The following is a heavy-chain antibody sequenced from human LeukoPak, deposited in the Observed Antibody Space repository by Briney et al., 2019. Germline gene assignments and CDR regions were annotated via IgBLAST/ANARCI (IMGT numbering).Heavy chain of an antibody. J-gene: IGHJ4*02. CDR1: GFVFSFYT. Sequence: PGGSLRLSCSASGFVFSFYTMYWVRQAPGKGPEYVSTITGSGTGGNIYYADSVKGRFTISRDDSKSILFLEMNGLRSEDTAVYYCARDLQLWTTRDTRGGAQVGYWGQGTLVTVSS. CDR2: ITGSGTGGNI. V-gene: IGHV3-64*04. CDR3: ARDLQLWTTRDTRGGAQVGY. D-gene: IGHD5-18*01.